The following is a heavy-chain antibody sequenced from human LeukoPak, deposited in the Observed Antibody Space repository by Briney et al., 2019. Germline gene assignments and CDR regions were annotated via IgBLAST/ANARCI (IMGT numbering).Heavy chain of an antibody. D-gene: IGHD3-9*01. Sequence: PGGSLRLSCVASGFTFSSYRMIWFRQAPGKGLEWVSYISGTSYSIYYADSVQGRFTISRDNAKNSLYLQMNSLRDEDTAVYFCARDDDMFTDYTHGDYWGQGTLVSASS. J-gene: IGHJ4*02. CDR3: ARDDDMFTDYTHGDY. CDR1: GFTFSSYR. CDR2: ISGTSYSI. V-gene: IGHV3-48*02.